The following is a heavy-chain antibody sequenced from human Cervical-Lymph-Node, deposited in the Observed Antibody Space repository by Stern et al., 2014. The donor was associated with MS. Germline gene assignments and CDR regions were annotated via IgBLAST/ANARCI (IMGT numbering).Heavy chain of an antibody. D-gene: IGHD2-21*01. CDR1: GFSLNTTGVA. V-gene: IGHV2-5*02. Sequence: QVTLRESGPTLVKPTQTLTLKCVFSGFSLNTTGVAVGWIRQPPGKALEWLALIFWDDDKRYSPSLKSRLTFTKVTSEDQVVLTMTNMDPVDTATYYCAHSSPRVDCFDYWGQGTQVTVSS. CDR2: IFWDDDK. J-gene: IGHJ4*02. CDR3: AHSSPRVDCFDY.